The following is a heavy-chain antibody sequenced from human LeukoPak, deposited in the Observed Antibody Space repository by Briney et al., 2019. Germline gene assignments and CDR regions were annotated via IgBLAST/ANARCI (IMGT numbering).Heavy chain of an antibody. V-gene: IGHV1-18*01. Sequence: ASVKVSCKASGYTFTSYGISWVRQAPGQGLEWMGWISAYNGNTNYAQKPQGRVTMTTDTSTSTAYMELRSLRSDDTAVYYCARDRHSSGWEIIDYWGQGTLVTVSS. CDR1: GYTFTSYG. CDR3: ARDRHSSGWEIIDY. CDR2: ISAYNGNT. J-gene: IGHJ4*02. D-gene: IGHD6-19*01.